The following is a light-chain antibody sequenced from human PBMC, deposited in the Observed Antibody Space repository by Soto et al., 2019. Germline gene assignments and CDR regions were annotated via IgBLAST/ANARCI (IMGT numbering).Light chain of an antibody. J-gene: IGKJ4*01. CDR3: QQYGNLPLT. CDR2: RVS. Sequence: EIVLTQSPGTLSLSPGERATLSCRASQTITTLAWYQRKPGQAPRLLIYRVSSRATGVPDRFSGSGSGTDYTLTISRLEPEDFAVYYCQQYGNLPLTFGGG. V-gene: IGKV3-20*01. CDR1: QTITT.